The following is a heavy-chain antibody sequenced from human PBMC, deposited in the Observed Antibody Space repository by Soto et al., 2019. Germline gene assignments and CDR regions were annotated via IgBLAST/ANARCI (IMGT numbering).Heavy chain of an antibody. CDR3: AGHLKDGYSSRWHIQY. J-gene: IGHJ1*01. CDR2: IYYSGST. CDR1: GGSLSSSSYY. Sequence: PSETLSLTCTVSGGSLSSSSYYWGWIRQPPGKGLEWIGSIYYSGSTYYNPSLKSRVTISVDTSKNQFSLNLSSATAADTAVYYCAGHLKDGYSSRWHIQYWGQGTLVTVSS. V-gene: IGHV4-39*01. D-gene: IGHD6-19*01.